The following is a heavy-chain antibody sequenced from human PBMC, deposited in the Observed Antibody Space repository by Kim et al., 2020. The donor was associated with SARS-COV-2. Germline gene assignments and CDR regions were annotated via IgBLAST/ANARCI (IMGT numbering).Heavy chain of an antibody. J-gene: IGHJ2*01. V-gene: IGHV3-13*01. CDR3: AREVRDSASKGWCLDL. CDR2: IGTIDDT. D-gene: IGHD1-26*01. CDR1: GFTFSTSD. Sequence: GGSLRLSCAASGFTFSTSDMHWVRQPTGKGLEWVSAIGTIDDTYYPDSVKGRFIISRENAKNSLYLQMNNLRAEDKAVYYCAREVRDSASKGWCLDLWGRGTLVTVSS.